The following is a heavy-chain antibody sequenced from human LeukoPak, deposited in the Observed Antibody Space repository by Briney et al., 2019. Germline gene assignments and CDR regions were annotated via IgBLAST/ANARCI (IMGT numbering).Heavy chain of an antibody. Sequence: PSQTLSLTCTVSGGSISSGSYYWSWIRQPAGKGLEWIGRIYTSGSTNYNPSLKSRVTISVDTSKNQFSLKLSSVTAADTAVYYCARVGYYGSGSTYYFDYWGQGTLVTVSS. J-gene: IGHJ4*02. V-gene: IGHV4-61*02. CDR1: GGSISSGSYY. CDR2: IYTSGST. CDR3: ARVGYYGSGSTYYFDY. D-gene: IGHD3-10*01.